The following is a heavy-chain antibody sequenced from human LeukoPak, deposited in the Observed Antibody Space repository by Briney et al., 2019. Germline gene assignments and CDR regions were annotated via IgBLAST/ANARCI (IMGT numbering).Heavy chain of an antibody. Sequence: ASVKVSCKASGYTFTGYYMHWVRQAPGQGLEWVGWINPNSGGTNYAQKFQGRVTMTRDTSISTAYMELSRLRSDDTAVYYCAKDRAIFGVVIIRDNWFDPWGQGTLVTVSS. D-gene: IGHD3-3*01. V-gene: IGHV1-2*02. J-gene: IGHJ5*02. CDR2: INPNSGGT. CDR3: AKDRAIFGVVIIRDNWFDP. CDR1: GYTFTGYY.